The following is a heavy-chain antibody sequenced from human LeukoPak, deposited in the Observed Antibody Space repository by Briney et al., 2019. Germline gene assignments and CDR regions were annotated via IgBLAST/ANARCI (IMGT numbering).Heavy chain of an antibody. CDR2: ISGSGGST. CDR1: GFTFSSYA. CDR3: ARESPRLYYDSSGYFDF. J-gene: IGHJ4*02. D-gene: IGHD3-16*01. Sequence: PGGSLRLSCAASGFTFSSYAMSWVRQAPGKGLEWVSAISGSGGSTYYADSVKGRFTISRDNSKNTLYLQMNSLRAEDTAVYYCARESPRLYYDSSGYFDFWGQGALVSVSS. V-gene: IGHV3-23*01.